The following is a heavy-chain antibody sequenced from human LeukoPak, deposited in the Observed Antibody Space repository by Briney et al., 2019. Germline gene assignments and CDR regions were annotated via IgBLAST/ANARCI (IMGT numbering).Heavy chain of an antibody. J-gene: IGHJ3*02. CDR2: IYPGDSDT. CDR3: ARRDYDIWTGYPDAFDI. CDR1: GYSFTSYW. Sequence: GESLKISCKSSGYSFTSYWIGWVRPMPGKGLEWMGIIYPGDSDTRYSPSFEGQVSISAVKSISTAYLQWSSLKASDTAMYYCARRDYDIWTGYPDAFDIWGQGTMVTVSS. D-gene: IGHD3-9*01. V-gene: IGHV5-51*01.